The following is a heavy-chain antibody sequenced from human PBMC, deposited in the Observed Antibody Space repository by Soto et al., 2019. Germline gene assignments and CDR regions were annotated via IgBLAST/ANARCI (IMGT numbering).Heavy chain of an antibody. CDR1: GGSISSGGYS. J-gene: IGHJ3*02. Sequence: QLQLQESGSGLVKPSQTLSLTCAVSGGSISSGGYSWSWIRQPPGKGLEWIGYNYHSGSTYYNPSSKSRVITTVDRSQNQLSIKLSSVTAADTAVYYCAREGGNDAFDIWGQGTMVTVSS. V-gene: IGHV4-30-2*01. CDR3: AREGGNDAFDI. D-gene: IGHD1-26*01. CDR2: NYHSGST.